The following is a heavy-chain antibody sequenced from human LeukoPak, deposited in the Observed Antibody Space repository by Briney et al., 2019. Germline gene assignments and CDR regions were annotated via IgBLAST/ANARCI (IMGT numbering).Heavy chain of an antibody. V-gene: IGHV3-9*01. J-gene: IGHJ4*02. CDR3: AKDRGYYYDSSAADY. CDR2: ISWNSGSV. CDR1: GLTFDDYA. Sequence: GGSLRLSCAASGLTFDDYAMHWVRQAPGKGLEWVSGISWNSGSVGYADSVKGRFTISRDNAKNSLYLQMNSLRAEDTALYYCAKDRGYYYDSSAADYWGQGTLVTVSS. D-gene: IGHD3-22*01.